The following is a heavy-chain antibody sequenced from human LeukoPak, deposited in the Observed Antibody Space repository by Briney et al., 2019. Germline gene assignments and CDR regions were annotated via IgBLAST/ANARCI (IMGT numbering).Heavy chain of an antibody. CDR2: ISSSSSYI. CDR1: GFTFSSYS. D-gene: IGHD6-19*01. CDR3: AREPERSTGLYSDAFDM. V-gene: IGHV3-21*01. Sequence: GGSLRLSCAASGFTFSSYSMNWVRQAPGKGLEWVSSISSSSSYIYYADSVKGRFTISRDNAKNSLYLQMNSLRVDDTAVYYCAREPERSTGLYSDAFDMWGQGTMVTVSS. J-gene: IGHJ3*02.